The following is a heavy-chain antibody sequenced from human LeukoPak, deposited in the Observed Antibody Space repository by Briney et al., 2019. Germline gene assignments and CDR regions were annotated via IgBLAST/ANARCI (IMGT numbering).Heavy chain of an antibody. CDR2: ISRISTTI. V-gene: IGHV3-48*01. D-gene: IGHD2-8*02. CDR1: GFSFSGHS. Sequence: GGSLRLSCAASGFSFSGHSMAWVRQAPGKGLEWISYISRISTTIHYADSVKGRFTISRENVNNSLFLQMNSLRAEDTAVYYCARACNFCFTGADYWGQGSLVTVSS. J-gene: IGHJ4*02. CDR3: ARACNFCFTGADY.